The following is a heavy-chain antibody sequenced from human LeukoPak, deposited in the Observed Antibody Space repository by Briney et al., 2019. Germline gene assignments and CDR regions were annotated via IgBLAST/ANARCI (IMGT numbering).Heavy chain of an antibody. CDR2: INHSGST. D-gene: IGHD3-9*01. CDR3: ARGFRLGGRGYYYYYMDV. Sequence: SETLSLTCAVYGVSFSGYYWSWIRQPPGKGLEWVGEINHSGSTNYNPSLKSRVTISVDTSKNQFSLKLSSVTAADTAVYYCARGFRLGGRGYYYYYMDVWGKGTTVTVSS. J-gene: IGHJ6*03. CDR1: GVSFSGYY. V-gene: IGHV4-34*01.